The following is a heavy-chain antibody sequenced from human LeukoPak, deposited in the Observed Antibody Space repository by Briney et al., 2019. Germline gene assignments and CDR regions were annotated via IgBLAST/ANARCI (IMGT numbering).Heavy chain of an antibody. J-gene: IGHJ4*02. V-gene: IGHV5-51*01. CDR1: GYSFTSYW. CDR3: ARQSQYSSSWYRKDFDY. D-gene: IGHD6-13*01. Sequence: LGESLKISCKGSGYSFTSYWIGWVRQMPGKGLEWMAIIFPGDSDTRYSPSFQGQVTISAGKSISTAYLQWSSLKASDTAMYYCARQSQYSSSWYRKDFDYWGQGTLVTVSS. CDR2: IFPGDSDT.